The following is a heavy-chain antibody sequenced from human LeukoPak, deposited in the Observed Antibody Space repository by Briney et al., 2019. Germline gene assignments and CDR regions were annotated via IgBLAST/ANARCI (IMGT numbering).Heavy chain of an antibody. D-gene: IGHD2-21*02. CDR3: ARDRGRVVVTANRYYYYYYGMDV. CDR1: GFTFSNYA. CDR2: ISGCGDST. V-gene: IGHV3-23*01. Sequence: GGSLRLSCAASGFTFSNYAMSWVRQAPGKGLEWVSSISGCGDSTYYADSVRGRFTISRDNSKNTLYLQMNSLRAEDTAVYYCARDRGRVVVTANRYYYYYYGMDVWGQGTTVTVSS. J-gene: IGHJ6*02.